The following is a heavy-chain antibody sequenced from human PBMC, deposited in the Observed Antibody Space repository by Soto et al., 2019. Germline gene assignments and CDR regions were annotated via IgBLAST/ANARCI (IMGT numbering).Heavy chain of an antibody. CDR2: INPSGGST. Sequence: SVKVSCKASGYTFTSYYMHWVRQAPGQGLEWMGIINPSGGSTSYAQKCQGRVTMTRDTSTSTVYMELSSLRSEDTAVYYCARGAYMARRAARDYGMGVWGQGTTVTVSS. D-gene: IGHD6-6*01. J-gene: IGHJ6*02. CDR3: ARGAYMARRAARDYGMGV. CDR1: GYTFTSYY. V-gene: IGHV1-46*01.